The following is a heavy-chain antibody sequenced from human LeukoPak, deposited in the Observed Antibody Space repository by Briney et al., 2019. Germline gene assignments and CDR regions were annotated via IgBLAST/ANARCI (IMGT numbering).Heavy chain of an antibody. CDR3: ARQLGYCSATSCYQWFAP. D-gene: IGHD2-2*03. Sequence: SETLSLTRTVSGGSISSFYWSWIRQPPGKGLEWIGYTYYSGSTNYNPSLNSRVTMSVDTSKNQFSLKLTSVTAADTAVYYCARQLGYCSATSCYQWFAPWGQGTLVTVSS. CDR1: GGSISSFY. J-gene: IGHJ5*02. V-gene: IGHV4-59*08. CDR2: TYYSGST.